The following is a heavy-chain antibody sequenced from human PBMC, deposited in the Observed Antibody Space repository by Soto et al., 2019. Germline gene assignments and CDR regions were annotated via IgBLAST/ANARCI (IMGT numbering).Heavy chain of an antibody. Sequence: QLQLQESGSGLVKPSQTLSLICAVSGGSISSGGYSCNWIRQPPGKGLEWIGYIYHSGSTYYNPSLKSRVTISVDRSKNQFSLKLSSVTAADTAVYYCARGVTTVTTFDYWGQGTLVTVSS. CDR1: GGSISSGGYS. CDR2: IYHSGST. J-gene: IGHJ4*02. V-gene: IGHV4-30-2*01. D-gene: IGHD4-17*01. CDR3: ARGVTTVTTFDY.